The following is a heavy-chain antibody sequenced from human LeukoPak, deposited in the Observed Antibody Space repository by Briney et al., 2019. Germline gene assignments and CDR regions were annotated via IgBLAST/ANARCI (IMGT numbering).Heavy chain of an antibody. V-gene: IGHV3-30*02. CDR1: GFTFSSYG. D-gene: IGHD5-18*01. Sequence: GGSLRLSCAASGFTFSSYGMHWVRQAPGKGLEWVAFIRYDGSNKYYADSVKGRFTISRDNSKNTLYLQMNSLRAEDTAVYYCAKDRSAMVGDYFDYWGQGTLVTVSS. CDR3: AKDRSAMVGDYFDY. CDR2: IRYDGSNK. J-gene: IGHJ4*02.